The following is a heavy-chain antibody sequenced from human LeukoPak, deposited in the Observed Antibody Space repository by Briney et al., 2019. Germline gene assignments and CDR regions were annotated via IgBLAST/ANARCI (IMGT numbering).Heavy chain of an antibody. J-gene: IGHJ4*02. D-gene: IGHD6-6*01. CDR2: INPNSGGT. V-gene: IGHV1-2*02. CDR1: GYTFTGYY. CDR3: ARVRLAARPLGWFDY. Sequence: ASVKVSCKASGYTFTGYYMHWMRQAPGQGLEWMGWINPNSGGTNYAQKFQGRVTMTRDTSISTAYMELSRLRSDDTAVYYCARVRLAARPLGWFDYWGQGTLVTVSS.